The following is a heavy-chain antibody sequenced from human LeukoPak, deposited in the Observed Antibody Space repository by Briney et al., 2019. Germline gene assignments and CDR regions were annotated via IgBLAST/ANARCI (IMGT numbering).Heavy chain of an antibody. CDR1: GFTFSSYG. J-gene: IGHJ4*02. CDR2: IRYDGSNK. V-gene: IGHV3-30*02. Sequence: GGSLRLSCAASGFTFSSYGMHWVRQAPGKGLEWVAFIRYDGSNKYYADSVKGRFTISRDNSKNTLYLQMNSLRAEDTAVYYCAKDSVRTTVTTPLDYCGQGTLVTVSS. D-gene: IGHD4-11*01. CDR3: AKDSVRTTVTTPLDY.